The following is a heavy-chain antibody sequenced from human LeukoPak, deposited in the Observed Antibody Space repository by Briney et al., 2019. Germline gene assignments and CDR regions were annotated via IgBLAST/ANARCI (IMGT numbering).Heavy chain of an antibody. J-gene: IGHJ6*03. V-gene: IGHV4-34*01. CDR3: ARGRYCTSTSCYTVWSVNYYYYMDV. CDR1: GGSFSGYY. D-gene: IGHD2-2*02. CDR2: INHSGST. Sequence: PSETLSLTCAVYGGSFSGYYWSWIRQPPGKGLEWIGEINHSGSTNYNPSLKGRVTISVDTSKNQFSLKLSSVTAADTAVYYCARGRYCTSTSCYTVWSVNYYYYMDVWGKGTTVTVSS.